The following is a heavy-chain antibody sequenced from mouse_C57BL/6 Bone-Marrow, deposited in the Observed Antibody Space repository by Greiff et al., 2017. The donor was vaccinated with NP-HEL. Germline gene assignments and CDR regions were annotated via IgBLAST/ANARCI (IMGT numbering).Heavy chain of an antibody. Sequence: VQLQQSGAELARPGASVKMSCKASGYTFTSYTMHWVKQRPGQGLEWIGYINPSSGYTKYNQKFKDKATLTADKSSSTAYMQLSSLTSEDSAVYYCASGGYYKAYWGQGTLVTVSA. CDR2: INPSSGYT. V-gene: IGHV1-4*01. CDR1: GYTFTSYT. J-gene: IGHJ3*01. D-gene: IGHD2-3*01. CDR3: ASGGYYKAY.